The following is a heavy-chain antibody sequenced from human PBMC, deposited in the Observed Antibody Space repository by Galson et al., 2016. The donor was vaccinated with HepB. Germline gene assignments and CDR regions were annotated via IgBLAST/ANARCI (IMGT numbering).Heavy chain of an antibody. CDR2: ISFDSSNK. CDR3: ASPPLAGCTTTSCYLRTPNGVDV. CDR1: GIIFRSYG. V-gene: IGHV3-30*03. D-gene: IGHD2-2*01. Sequence: SLRLSCAASGIIFRSYGMHWVRQAPGKGLEWVAVISFDSSNKFYANSVKGRFAVSRDNSKNTVRLQMGSLRAEDTAVYYCASPPLAGCTTTSCYLRTPNGVDVWGKGTTVIVSS. J-gene: IGHJ6*04.